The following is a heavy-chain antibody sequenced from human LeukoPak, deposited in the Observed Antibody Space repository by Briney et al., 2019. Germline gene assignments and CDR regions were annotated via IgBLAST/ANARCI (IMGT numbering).Heavy chain of an antibody. CDR2: IKQDGSEK. Sequence: GGSLRPSCAASGFTFTSSWTSWVRQAPGKGLEWVANIKQDGSEKYYVDSVKGRFTISRDNAKNSLYLQMNSLRAEDTAIYYCARGGYSRDYWGQGTLVTVSS. V-gene: IGHV3-7*03. D-gene: IGHD6-13*01. J-gene: IGHJ4*02. CDR1: GFTFTSSW. CDR3: ARGGYSRDY.